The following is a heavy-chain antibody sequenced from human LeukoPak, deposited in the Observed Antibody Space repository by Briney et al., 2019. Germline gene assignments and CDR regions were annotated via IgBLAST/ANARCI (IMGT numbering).Heavy chain of an antibody. CDR3: ARCYAVSYYYYYMDV. CDR1: GGTFSSYA. CDR2: IIPIFGAA. J-gene: IGHJ6*03. D-gene: IGHD2-2*01. V-gene: IGHV1-69*13. Sequence: SVKVSCKASGGTFSSYAISWVRQAPGQGLEWMGGIIPIFGAANYAQKFQGRVTITADESTSTAYMELSSLRSEDTAVYYCARCYAVSYYYYYMDVWGKGTTVTVSS.